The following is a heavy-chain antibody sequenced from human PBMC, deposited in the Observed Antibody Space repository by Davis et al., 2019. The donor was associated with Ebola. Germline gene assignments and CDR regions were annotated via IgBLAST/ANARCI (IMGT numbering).Heavy chain of an antibody. Sequence: SVKVSCKPSRGTFTSDSVSWVRQAPGQGLEWMGGIIRGLGTTIYAPRFQGRVTIGADESTSTVNMELSSLRAEDTAVYYCARPIDYGGNAPSDWGQGTLVTVSS. J-gene: IGHJ4*02. CDR2: IIRGLGTT. CDR3: ARPIDYGGNAPSD. CDR1: RGTFTSDS. D-gene: IGHD4-23*01. V-gene: IGHV1-69*13.